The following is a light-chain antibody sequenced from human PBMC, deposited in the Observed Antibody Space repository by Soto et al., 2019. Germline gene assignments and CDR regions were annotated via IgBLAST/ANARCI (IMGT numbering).Light chain of an antibody. J-gene: IGLJ2*01. CDR2: SNN. CDR1: SSNIGSYT. Sequence: QPVLTQPPSASGTPGQRVTISCSGSSSNIGSYTVNWYQQLPGTAPKLLIYSNNQRPSGVPDRFSGSKSGTSVSLAISGLQSEDEADYCCAAWDDSLNGVVFGGGTKVTVL. V-gene: IGLV1-44*01. CDR3: AAWDDSLNGVV.